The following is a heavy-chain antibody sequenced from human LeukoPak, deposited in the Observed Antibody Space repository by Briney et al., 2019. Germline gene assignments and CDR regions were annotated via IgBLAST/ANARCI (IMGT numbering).Heavy chain of an antibody. J-gene: IGHJ4*02. CDR2: INWNGGST. V-gene: IGHV3-20*04. CDR1: GFTFGNYG. Sequence: PGGSLRLSCAASGFTFGNYGMSWVRQAPGKGLEWVSGINWNGGSTGYADSVEGRFTISRDNAKNSQYLQMNSLRVEDTALYYRARAQTYGDSRLLLDYWGQGTLVTVSS. D-gene: IGHD2-21*02. CDR3: ARAQTYGDSRLLLDY.